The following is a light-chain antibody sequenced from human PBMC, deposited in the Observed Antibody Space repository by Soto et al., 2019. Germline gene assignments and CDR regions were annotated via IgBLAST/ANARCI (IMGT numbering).Light chain of an antibody. CDR2: AAS. CDR1: QAISSR. V-gene: IGKV1-12*01. J-gene: IGKJ4*01. Sequence: DIQMTQSPSSVSASLGDRVTITCRARQAISSRLAWYQQKPGKAPKLLIYAASSLQSGFPSMFSGSGSGTDFTLTISSLLPEDFATYYCQQANSFPLTFGGGTMVEIK. CDR3: QQANSFPLT.